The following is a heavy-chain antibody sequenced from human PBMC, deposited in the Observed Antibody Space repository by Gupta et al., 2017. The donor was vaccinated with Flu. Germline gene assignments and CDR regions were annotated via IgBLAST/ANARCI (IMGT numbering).Heavy chain of an antibody. V-gene: IGHV3-15*01. CDR2: IKSKTDGGTT. D-gene: IGHD1-14*01. Sequence: EVQMVESGGGLVKPGGSLRLSCAASGFTFSSAWMSWVRQAPGKGLEWVGRIKSKTDGGTTDYAPPLKSRFTISRDDSKNTVYLQMNSLKTEDTAVYYCTTTTTRPNNYYYYGLDVWGQGTTVTVSS. J-gene: IGHJ6*02. CDR3: TTTTTRPNNYYYYGLDV. CDR1: GFTFSSAW.